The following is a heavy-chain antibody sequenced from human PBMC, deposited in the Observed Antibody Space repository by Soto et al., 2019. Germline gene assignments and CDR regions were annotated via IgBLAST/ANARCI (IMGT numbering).Heavy chain of an antibody. CDR2: IYYSGST. Sequence: QVQLQESGPGLVKPSQTLSLTCTVSGGSISSGGYYWSWIRQHPGKGLEWIGYIYYSGSTYYNPSLKSRVTISVDTSKNQFSLKLSSVTAADTVVYYCARGGTVTTSTPKRRVGVVFDYWGQGTLVTVSS. CDR3: ARGGTVTTSTPKRRVGVVFDY. J-gene: IGHJ4*02. D-gene: IGHD4-17*01. V-gene: IGHV4-31*03. CDR1: GGSISSGGYY.